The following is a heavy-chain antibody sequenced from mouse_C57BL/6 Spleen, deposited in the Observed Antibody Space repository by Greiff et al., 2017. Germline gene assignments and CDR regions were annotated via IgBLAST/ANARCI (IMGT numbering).Heavy chain of an antibody. J-gene: IGHJ2*01. V-gene: IGHV1-64*01. CDR1: GYTFTSYW. Sequence: QVQLQQPGAELVKPGASVKLSCKASGYTFTSYWMHWVKQRPGQGLEWIGMIHPNSGSTNYNEKFKSKATLTVDKSSSSAYMQLSRLTSEDSAVYYCAREGGYYFDYWGQGTTLTVSS. CDR2: IHPNSGST. CDR3: AREGGYYFDY.